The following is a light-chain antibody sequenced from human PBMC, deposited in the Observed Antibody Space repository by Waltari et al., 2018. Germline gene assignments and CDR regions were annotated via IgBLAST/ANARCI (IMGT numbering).Light chain of an antibody. CDR1: QSVLNSSNNKKY. J-gene: IGKJ2*01. Sequence: DIVMTQSPDSLAVSLGERASLNCKSSQSVLNSSNNKKYLAWYQQKPGQPPKLLIYWAFTRQPGVPDRFSGSGSATDFTLTISSLQAEDVAIYFCQQYYNFPHTFGQGTKLEIK. CDR2: WAF. CDR3: QQYYNFPHT. V-gene: IGKV4-1*01.